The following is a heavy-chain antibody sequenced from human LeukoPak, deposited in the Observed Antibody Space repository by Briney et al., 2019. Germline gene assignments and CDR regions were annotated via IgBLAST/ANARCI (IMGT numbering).Heavy chain of an antibody. D-gene: IGHD5-12*01. CDR1: GYTFTSYG. V-gene: IGHV1-18*04. J-gene: IGHJ4*02. CDR3: DY. CDR2: ISAYNGNT. Sequence: ASVKVSCKASGYTFTSYGISWVRRAPGQGLEWMGWISAYNGNTNYAQKLQGRVTMTTDTSTGTAYYCARRLPGYSGYEGYFDYWGQGTLVTVSS.